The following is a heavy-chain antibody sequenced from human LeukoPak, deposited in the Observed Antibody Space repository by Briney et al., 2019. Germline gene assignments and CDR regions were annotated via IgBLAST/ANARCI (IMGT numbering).Heavy chain of an antibody. CDR2: ISSSTTFT. V-gene: IGHV3-48*04. CDR3: ARGHLGLDP. J-gene: IGHJ5*02. Sequence: QSGGSLRLSCAASGFTFSSFGMHWVRQAPGKGLEWVSYISSSTTFTNYGDSVKGRFTISRDNAKNSLYLQMNSLRAEDTAVYYCARGHLGLDPWGEGTLVTVSS. CDR1: GFTFSSFG.